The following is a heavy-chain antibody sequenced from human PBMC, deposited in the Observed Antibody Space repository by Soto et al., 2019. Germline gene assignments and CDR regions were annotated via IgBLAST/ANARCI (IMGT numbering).Heavy chain of an antibody. Sequence: PGGSLRLSCAASGFTVSSNYMSWVRQAPGKGLEWVSVIYSGGSTYYADSVKGRFTISRDNSKNTLYLQMNSLRAEDTAVYYCARSISGWYYFRYWGQGTLVTVSS. V-gene: IGHV3-53*01. CDR1: GFTVSSNY. CDR3: ARSISGWYYFRY. CDR2: IYSGGST. J-gene: IGHJ4*02. D-gene: IGHD6-19*01.